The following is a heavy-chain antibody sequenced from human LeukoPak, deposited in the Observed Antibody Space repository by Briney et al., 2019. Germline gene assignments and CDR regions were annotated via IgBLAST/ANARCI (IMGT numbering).Heavy chain of an antibody. D-gene: IGHD1-1*01. V-gene: IGHV3-64*01. CDR2: ISSNGGST. Sequence: GGSLRLSCAASGFTFSTYAIHWVRQAPGKGLEYVSAISSNGGSTYYANSVKGRFTISRDNSKNTLYLQMNSLRAEDTAVYYCAKGVKNDYYYYMDVWGKGTTVTISS. J-gene: IGHJ6*03. CDR1: GFTFSTYA. CDR3: AKGVKNDYYYYMDV.